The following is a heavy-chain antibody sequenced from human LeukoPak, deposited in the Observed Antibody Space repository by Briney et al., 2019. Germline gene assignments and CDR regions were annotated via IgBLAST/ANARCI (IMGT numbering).Heavy chain of an antibody. D-gene: IGHD6-19*01. CDR2: IIGSGSSP. CDR3: AKAEVQWLVLFRYFDY. V-gene: IGHV3-23*01. J-gene: IGHJ4*02. Sequence: RGSLRLSRAGSGFTPSSNAMSWVREAPREGLEWGSEIIGSGSSPYYADSVKGRFTISRDNSKNALYIQMNSLKAEDTAVYYWAKAEVQWLVLFRYFDYWGQGTLVTVSS. CDR1: GFTPSSNA.